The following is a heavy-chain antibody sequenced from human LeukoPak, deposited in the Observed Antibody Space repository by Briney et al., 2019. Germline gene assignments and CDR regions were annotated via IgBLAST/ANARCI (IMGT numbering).Heavy chain of an antibody. V-gene: IGHV3-21*01. CDR1: GFTFSSYS. D-gene: IGHD5-18*01. CDR2: ISSSNSYI. CDR3: ARGDSYGTYFDY. Sequence: PGGSLRLSCAASGFTFSSYSMNWVRQAPGKGLEWVSSISSSNSYIYYADSVKGRFTISRDNAKNSLYLQMNSLRAEDTAVYYCARGDSYGTYFDYWGQGTLVTVSS. J-gene: IGHJ4*02.